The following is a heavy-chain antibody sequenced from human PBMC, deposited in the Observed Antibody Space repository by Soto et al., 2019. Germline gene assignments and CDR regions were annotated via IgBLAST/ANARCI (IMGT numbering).Heavy chain of an antibody. Sequence: EVQLVESGGGLVQPGGSLRLSCAASGFTFSDHFMYWVRQAPGKVLEWVGLIKTKPNSYTTEYAASVKGRFTISRDDSKNSLYLQMNSLKTEDTAVYYCATEKMYYFDYWGQGTLVTVSS. J-gene: IGHJ4*02. CDR1: GFTFSDHF. CDR3: ATEKMYYFDY. V-gene: IGHV3-72*01. CDR2: IKTKPNSYTT.